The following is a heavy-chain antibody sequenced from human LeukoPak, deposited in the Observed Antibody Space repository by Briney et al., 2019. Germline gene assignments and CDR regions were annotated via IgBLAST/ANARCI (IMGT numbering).Heavy chain of an antibody. CDR2: IWYGGSNK. D-gene: IGHD3-10*01. J-gene: IGHJ6*02. Sequence: PGGSLRLSCAASGFTFSNFGMHWVRQAPGKGLEWVAVIWYGGSNKHYAGSVQGRFTISRDNSKNTVDLQMNSLRAEDTAVYYCAREGVPGDYYGMDVWGQGTTVTVSS. CDR1: GFTFSNFG. CDR3: AREGVPGDYYGMDV. V-gene: IGHV3-33*01.